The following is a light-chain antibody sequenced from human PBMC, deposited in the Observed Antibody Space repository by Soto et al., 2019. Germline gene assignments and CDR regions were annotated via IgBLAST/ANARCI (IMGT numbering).Light chain of an antibody. J-gene: IGKJ4*01. Sequence: DIVMTQSPDSLAVSLGERATINCKSSQSLLYSPRNKSYLAWFQQKPRQPPKLLIYWASSREIGVPDRFSGSESGKDFNLSLSSLQPEDVAVYYLQQYFSTPPLTFGGGTKVEIK. V-gene: IGKV4-1*01. CDR2: WAS. CDR1: QSLLYSPRNKSY. CDR3: QQYFSTPPLT.